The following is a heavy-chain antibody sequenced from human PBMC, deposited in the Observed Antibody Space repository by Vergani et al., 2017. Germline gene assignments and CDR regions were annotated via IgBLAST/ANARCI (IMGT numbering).Heavy chain of an antibody. V-gene: IGHV3-30*02. J-gene: IGHJ1*01. CDR1: GFTFSNFG. Sequence: QVQLVESAGGVVQPGGSLRLSCAASGFTFSNFGMHWIRQAPGKGLEWLAYIVKDGINTRYRDAVKGRFTVSRDNSKSTLYLQMNSLRTEDTAVYYCATKSCGTPGCQIGYFREWGQGTLVTVSS. D-gene: IGHD1-1*01. CDR2: IVKDGINT. CDR3: ATKSCGTPGCQIGYFRE.